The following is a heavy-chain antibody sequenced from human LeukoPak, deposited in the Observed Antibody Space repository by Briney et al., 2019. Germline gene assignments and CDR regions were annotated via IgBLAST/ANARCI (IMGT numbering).Heavy chain of an antibody. CDR3: ARLDVGAVACSSTCCPRAYYYMDV. Sequence: SETLYLTCAVYGGSFSGYYWSWIRQPPGKGLEWSGEINHSGSTNYNPSLKSRVTISVDTSKNQFSLKLSSVAAADTAVYYCARLDVGAVACSSTCCPRAYYYMDVWGKGTTVTISS. CDR1: GGSFSGYY. J-gene: IGHJ6*03. D-gene: IGHD2-2*01. V-gene: IGHV4-34*01. CDR2: INHSGST.